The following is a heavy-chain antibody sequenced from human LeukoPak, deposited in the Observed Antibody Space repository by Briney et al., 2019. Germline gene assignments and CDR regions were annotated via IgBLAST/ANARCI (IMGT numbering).Heavy chain of an antibody. D-gene: IGHD3-10*01. CDR1: RFTFSSYN. CDR2: ISSSSGTI. Sequence: GGSLRLSCAASRFTFSSYNMKWVRQAPGKGLEWVSYISSSSGTIYYADSVKGRFTISRHNSKNTVYLQMNSLRLEDTAVYYCATFSGDPDAFDIWGQGTMVTVSS. V-gene: IGHV3-48*01. J-gene: IGHJ3*02. CDR3: ATFSGDPDAFDI.